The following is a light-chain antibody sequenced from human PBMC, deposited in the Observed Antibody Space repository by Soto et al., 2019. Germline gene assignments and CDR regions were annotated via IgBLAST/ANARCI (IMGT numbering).Light chain of an antibody. CDR1: QGVSSSY. Sequence: EIVLTQSPGTLSLSPGERATLSCRASQGVSSSYLAWYQQKPGQPPRLLIYGASSRATGIPDRFSGSGSGTDFPLTIPRLEAEDFSVYYCQHYPTPFGGGKKVEIK. J-gene: IGKJ4*01. V-gene: IGKV3-20*01. CDR3: QHYPTP. CDR2: GAS.